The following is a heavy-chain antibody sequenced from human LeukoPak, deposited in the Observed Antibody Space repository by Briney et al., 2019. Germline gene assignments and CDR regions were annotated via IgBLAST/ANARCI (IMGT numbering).Heavy chain of an antibody. Sequence: ASVKVSCKASGYTFTGYYMHWVRQAPGQGLEWMGWINPNSGGTDYAQKFQGRVTMTRDTSISTAYMELSRLRSDDTAVYYCARDGTGFTIFGVVGMDYWGQGTLVTVSS. V-gene: IGHV1-2*02. CDR2: INPNSGGT. D-gene: IGHD3-3*01. CDR3: ARDGTGFTIFGVVGMDY. J-gene: IGHJ4*02. CDR1: GYTFTGYY.